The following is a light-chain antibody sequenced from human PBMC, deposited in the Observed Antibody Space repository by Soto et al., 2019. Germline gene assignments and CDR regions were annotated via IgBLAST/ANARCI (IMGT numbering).Light chain of an antibody. V-gene: IGKV2-28*01. CDR3: MEALQTPH. Sequence: DIVLTQSPLSLPVTPGEPASISCRSSRSLLHSNGYNYVDWYLQKPGQSPQLLIYLGSNRASGVPDRFSGSGSGTDFTLKISRVEAEDVGVYYCMEALQTPHFSPGTKVDIK. CDR1: RSLLHSNGYNY. J-gene: IGKJ3*01. CDR2: LGS.